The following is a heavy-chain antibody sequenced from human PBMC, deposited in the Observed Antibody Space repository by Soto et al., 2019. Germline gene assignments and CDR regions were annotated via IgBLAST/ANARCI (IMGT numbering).Heavy chain of an antibody. J-gene: IGHJ4*02. V-gene: IGHV4-59*08. CDR2: LYNSGTINYNPSL. CDR1: GGSISNYY. Sequence: QVQLQESGPGLVKASETLSLTCAVSGGSISNYYWSWIRQPPGKGLEWIGYLYNSGTINYNPSLSYTPSLKSRVTISLDMSKDQFSLKLSSVTAADTAVYYCARLRDNWGRYFDYWGQGILVAVS. CDR3: ARLRDNWGRYFDY. D-gene: IGHD7-27*01.